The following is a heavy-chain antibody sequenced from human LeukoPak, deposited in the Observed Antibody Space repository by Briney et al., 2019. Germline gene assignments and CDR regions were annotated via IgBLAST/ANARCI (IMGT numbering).Heavy chain of an antibody. D-gene: IGHD6-13*01. CDR1: GFTFSNYA. V-gene: IGHV3-30*04. Sequence: GGSLRLSCAASGFTFSNYAMHWVRQAPGKELEWVALISYDGSNRDYADSVKGRFTISRDNSKNTLYLQMNSLRAEDTAVYYCARDYSSSSWFNWFDPWGQGTLVTVSS. J-gene: IGHJ5*02. CDR3: ARDYSSSSWFNWFDP. CDR2: ISYDGSNR.